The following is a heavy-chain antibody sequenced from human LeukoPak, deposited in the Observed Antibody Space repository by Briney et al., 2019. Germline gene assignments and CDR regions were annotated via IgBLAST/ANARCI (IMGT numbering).Heavy chain of an antibody. D-gene: IGHD6-13*01. Sequence: ASVKVSCKASGYTFTNYDINWVRQATGQGLEWRGWMSPNSGNTGYAQKFQGRVAMTMATSISTAYMELSSLRSEDTAVYYCARAGFRSYSSSWASIFDAFDIWGQGTMVTVSS. J-gene: IGHJ3*02. CDR2: MSPNSGNT. CDR1: GYTFTNYD. V-gene: IGHV1-8*01. CDR3: ARAGFRSYSSSWASIFDAFDI.